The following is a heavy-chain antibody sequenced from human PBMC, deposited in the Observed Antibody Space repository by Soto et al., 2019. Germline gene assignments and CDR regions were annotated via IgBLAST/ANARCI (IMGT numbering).Heavy chain of an antibody. CDR2: IITIFGTV. Sequence: QVQLVQSGAEVKKPGSSVKVSCKASGGTFSSYAVSWVRQAPGQGLEWMGKIITIFGTVNYARKFQGRLTMTADVSSSTAYMELSSLTSEDTAVYYCSSENRYFLYGMDVWGQGTTVTVSS. V-gene: IGHV1-69*18. CDR3: SSENRYFLYGMDV. D-gene: IGHD6-19*01. CDR1: GGTFSSYA. J-gene: IGHJ6*02.